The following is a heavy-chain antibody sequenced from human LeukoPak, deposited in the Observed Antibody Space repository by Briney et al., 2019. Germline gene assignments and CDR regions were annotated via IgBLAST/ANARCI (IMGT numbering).Heavy chain of an antibody. CDR2: IIPIFGTA. V-gene: IGHV1-69*01. CDR1: GGTLSSYA. D-gene: IGHD1-26*01. CDR3: AREWELPPHHYFDY. Sequence: GASVKVSCKASGGTLSSYAISWVRQAPGQGLEWMGGIIPIFGTANYAQKFQGRVTITADESTSTAYMELSSLRSEDTAVYYCAREWELPPHHYFDYWGQGTLVTVSS. J-gene: IGHJ4*02.